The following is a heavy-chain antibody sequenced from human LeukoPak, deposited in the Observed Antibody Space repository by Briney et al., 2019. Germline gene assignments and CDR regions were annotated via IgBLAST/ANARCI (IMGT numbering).Heavy chain of an antibody. Sequence: ASVKVSCKASGYSFTGYYMHWVRQAPGQRLEWVGWINPNSGGTGYAQKFQGRVTMTRDTSISTAYMELSRLRSDDTAVYYCARDYLLYDTSGYYYLLRYWGQGTLVTVSS. CDR2: INPNSGGT. J-gene: IGHJ4*02. CDR3: ARDYLLYDTSGYYYLLRY. CDR1: GYSFTGYY. V-gene: IGHV1-2*02. D-gene: IGHD3-22*01.